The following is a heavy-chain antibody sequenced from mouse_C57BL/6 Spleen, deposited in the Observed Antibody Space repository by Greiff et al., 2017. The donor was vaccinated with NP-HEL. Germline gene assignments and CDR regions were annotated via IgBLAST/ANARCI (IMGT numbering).Heavy chain of an antibody. CDR1: GYTFTSYD. V-gene: IGHV1-85*01. CDR3: ARTDYYYGSSEGDFDY. Sequence: VQLQQSGPELVKPGASVKLSCKASGYTFTSYDINWVKQRPGQGLEWIGWIYPRDGSTKYNEKFKGKATLTVDTSSSTAYMELHSLNSEDSAVYFCARTDYYYGSSEGDFDYWGQGTTLTVSS. D-gene: IGHD1-1*01. J-gene: IGHJ2*01. CDR2: IYPRDGST.